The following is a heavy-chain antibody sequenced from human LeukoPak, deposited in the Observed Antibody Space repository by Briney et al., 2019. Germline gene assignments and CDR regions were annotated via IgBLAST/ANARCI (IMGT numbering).Heavy chain of an antibody. D-gene: IGHD4-17*01. CDR2: IFHTGST. CDR1: GGSISSSSNY. CDR3: ARTHTDDYGDYLPFDY. Sequence: SQTLSLTCTVSGGSISSSSNYWGWIRQPPGKGLEWIGSIFHTGSTNYNPSLKSRVTISVDTSKNQFSLKLSSVTAADTAVYYCARTHTDDYGDYLPFDYWGQGTLVTVSS. J-gene: IGHJ4*02. V-gene: IGHV4-39*07.